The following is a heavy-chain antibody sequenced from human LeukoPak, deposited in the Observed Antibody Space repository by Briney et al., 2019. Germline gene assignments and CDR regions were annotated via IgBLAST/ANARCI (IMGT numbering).Heavy chain of an antibody. V-gene: IGHV1-24*01. CDR2: FDPEDGEP. D-gene: IGHD4-17*01. CDR3: AKSHGDYGLLDY. CDR1: GYSLTDLS. Sequence: ASVKVSCKVSGYSLTDLSLHWVRQAPGKGLEWMGGFDPEDGEPIYAQKFQGRLSMTEDTSKDTGYMELRTLRSEDTALYYCAKSHGDYGLLDYWGQGTLVAVSS. J-gene: IGHJ4*02.